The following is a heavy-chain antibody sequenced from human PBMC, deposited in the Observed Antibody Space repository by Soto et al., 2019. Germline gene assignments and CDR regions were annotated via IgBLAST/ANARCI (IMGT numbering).Heavy chain of an antibody. CDR1: GGSFSGYY. CDR2: INHSGST. J-gene: IGHJ4*02. V-gene: IGHV4-34*01. D-gene: IGHD2-2*01. CDR3: DRTYAGGYFDY. Sequence: PSETLSLTCAVYGGSFSGYYWSWIRQPPGKGLEWIGEINHSGSTNYNPSLKSRVTISVDTSKNQFSLKLSSVTAADTAVYYCDRTYAGGYFDYWGQGNLVTVSS.